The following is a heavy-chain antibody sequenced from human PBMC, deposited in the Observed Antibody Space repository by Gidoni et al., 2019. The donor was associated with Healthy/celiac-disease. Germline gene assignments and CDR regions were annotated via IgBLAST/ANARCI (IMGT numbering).Heavy chain of an antibody. V-gene: IGHV4-39*01. J-gene: IGHJ6*02. CDR2: IYYSGST. CDR1: GGSISSSSYY. Sequence: QLQLQESGPGLVKPSETLSLTCTVSGGSISSSSYYWGWIRQPPGKGLEWIGSIYYSGSTYYNPSLKSRVTISVDTSKNQFSLKLSSVTAADTAVYYCARSWELPPDYYYYGMDVWGQGTTVTVSS. CDR3: ARSWELPPDYYYYGMDV. D-gene: IGHD1-26*01.